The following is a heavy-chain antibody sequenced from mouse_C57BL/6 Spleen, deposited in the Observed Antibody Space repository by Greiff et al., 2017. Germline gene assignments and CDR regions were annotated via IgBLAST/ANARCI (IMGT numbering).Heavy chain of an antibody. D-gene: IGHD1-2*01. J-gene: IGHJ4*01. CDR3: ARSYGRFYYARDY. CDR1: GYTFTSYW. CDR2: IDPSDSET. V-gene: IGHV1-52*01. Sequence: QVQLQQPGAELVRPGSSVKLSCKASGYTFTSYWMHWVKQRPIQGLEWIGNIDPSDSETHYNQKFKDKATLTVDKSSSTAYMQLSSLTSEDSAVYYCARSYGRFYYARDYWGQGTSVTVSS.